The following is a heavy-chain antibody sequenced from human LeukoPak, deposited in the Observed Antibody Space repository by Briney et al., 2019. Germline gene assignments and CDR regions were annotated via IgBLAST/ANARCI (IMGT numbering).Heavy chain of an antibody. D-gene: IGHD2-2*03. CDR3: ARVDDLDAFDM. CDR2: ISGSGDST. V-gene: IGHV3-23*01. Sequence: GGSLRLSCAASGFTFSSYAMSWVRQAPGKGLEWVSAISGSGDSTYYGDSVKGRFTISRDNSKNTLYLQMSSLRGEDTAVYYCARVDDLDAFDMWGQGTMVTVSS. CDR1: GFTFSSYA. J-gene: IGHJ3*02.